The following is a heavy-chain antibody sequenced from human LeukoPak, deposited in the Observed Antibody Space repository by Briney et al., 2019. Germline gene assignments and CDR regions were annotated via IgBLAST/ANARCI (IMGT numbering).Heavy chain of an antibody. V-gene: IGHV1-2*02. Sequence: ASVKVSCKASGYTFTDYYMHWVRQAPGQGLEWMGWINPNSGGTNYAQNFQGRVTMTRDTSISTAYMDLSRLKSDDTAVYYCAREIRGVITDNTPLDYWGQGTLVTVSS. CDR1: GYTFTDYY. D-gene: IGHD3-10*01. CDR3: AREIRGVITDNTPLDY. CDR2: INPNSGGT. J-gene: IGHJ4*02.